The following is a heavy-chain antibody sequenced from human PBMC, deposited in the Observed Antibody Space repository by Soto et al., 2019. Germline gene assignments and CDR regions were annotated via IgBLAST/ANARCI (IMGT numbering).Heavy chain of an antibody. CDR1: GFTFSSYE. Sequence: GGSLRLSCAASGFTFSSYEMNWVRQAPGKGLEWVSYISSSGSTIYYADSVKGRFTISRDNAKNSLYLQMNSLRAEGTAVYYCASSSGYYRVFDYWGQGTLVTVSS. J-gene: IGHJ4*02. CDR3: ASSSGYYRVFDY. D-gene: IGHD3-22*01. V-gene: IGHV3-48*03. CDR2: ISSSGSTI.